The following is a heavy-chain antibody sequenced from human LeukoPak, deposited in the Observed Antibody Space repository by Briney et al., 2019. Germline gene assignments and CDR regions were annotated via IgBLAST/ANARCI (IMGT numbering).Heavy chain of an antibody. J-gene: IGHJ6*02. CDR3: ARHRDIVLVPAAMDV. CDR2: IYPADSDT. CDR1: GYSFTSYW. V-gene: IGHV5-51*01. Sequence: GESLKISCKGSGYSFTSYWIGWVRQMPGKGLEWMRIIYPADSDTTYSPSFQGQVTISADKSISTAYLQWSSLKTSDTAMYYCARHRDIVLVPAAMDVWGQGTTVTVSS. D-gene: IGHD2-2*01.